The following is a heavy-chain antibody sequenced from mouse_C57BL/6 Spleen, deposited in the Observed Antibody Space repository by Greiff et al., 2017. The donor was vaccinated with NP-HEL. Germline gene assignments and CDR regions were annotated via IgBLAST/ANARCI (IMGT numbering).Heavy chain of an antibody. CDR2: INPYNGGT. V-gene: IGHV1-19*01. CDR1: GYTFTDYY. CDR3: ARKRSYYSNYGYFDV. Sequence: VQLKESGPVLVKPGASVKMSCKASGYTFTDYYMNWVKQSHGKSLEWIGVINPYNGGTSYNQKFKGKATLTVDKSSSTAYMELNSLTSEDSAVYYCARKRSYYSNYGYFDVWGTGTTVTVSS. D-gene: IGHD2-5*01. J-gene: IGHJ1*03.